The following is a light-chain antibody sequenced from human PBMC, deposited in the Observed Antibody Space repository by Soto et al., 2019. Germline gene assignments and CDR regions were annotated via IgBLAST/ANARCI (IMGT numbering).Light chain of an antibody. CDR2: EVS. CDR1: SRDVGGYNY. Sequence: SALTEPPSASGSPGQSVTISCTGTSRDVGGYNYVSWYQQHPGQAPKLMIYEVSKRPSGVPDRFSGSKSGHTASLTVSGLQAEDEADYYCSSYAGSNSYVFGTGTKLTVL. V-gene: IGLV2-8*01. J-gene: IGLJ1*01. CDR3: SSYAGSNSYV.